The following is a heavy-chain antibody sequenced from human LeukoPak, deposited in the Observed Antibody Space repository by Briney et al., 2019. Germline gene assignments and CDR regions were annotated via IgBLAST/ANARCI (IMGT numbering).Heavy chain of an antibody. J-gene: IGHJ6*03. CDR2: INPSGSTI. CDR1: GFTFSGYY. D-gene: IGHD2-2*01. CDR3: ARVRGSGFCSGSSCAKDPGYYYYMDV. Sequence: GGSLRLSCEGSGFTFSGYYMSWLRQAPGKGLEWVSYINPSGSTIYYADSVKGRFTISRDNAKKALDLQTYSLRAEDTAVYYCARVRGSGFCSGSSCAKDPGYYYYMDVWGKGTTVTVSS. V-gene: IGHV3-11*01.